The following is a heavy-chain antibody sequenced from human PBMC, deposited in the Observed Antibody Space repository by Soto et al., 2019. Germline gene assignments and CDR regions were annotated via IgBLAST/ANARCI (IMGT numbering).Heavy chain of an antibody. CDR1: EFTFSSHG. CDR3: AKGLFGMVDPSMDV. V-gene: IGHV3-30*18. J-gene: IGHJ6*02. CDR2: ISYNGNNK. D-gene: IGHD3-3*01. Sequence: QVQLVESGGGVVQPGGSLRLSCAASEFTFSSHGMHWVRQAPGKGLEWVAVISYNGNNKYYEDSVKGRFTISRDNSKNTLYLHMNSLRSDDTAVYFCAKGLFGMVDPSMDVWGQGTTVTVSS.